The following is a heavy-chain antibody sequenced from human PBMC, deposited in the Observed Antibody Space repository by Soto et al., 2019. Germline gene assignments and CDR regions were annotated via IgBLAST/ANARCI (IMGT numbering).Heavy chain of an antibody. CDR1: GFTFDDYA. Sequence: GGSLRLSCAASGFTFDDYAMHWVRQVPGKGLEWVSGITWNSGSIGYGDSVKGRFAISRDNAKNSLHRQMNSLSAEDTAFYYCVKDESINWYSGHFRHWGQGTRVTVSS. CDR3: VKDESINWYSGHFRH. V-gene: IGHV3-9*01. CDR2: ITWNSGSI. D-gene: IGHD6-13*01. J-gene: IGHJ1*01.